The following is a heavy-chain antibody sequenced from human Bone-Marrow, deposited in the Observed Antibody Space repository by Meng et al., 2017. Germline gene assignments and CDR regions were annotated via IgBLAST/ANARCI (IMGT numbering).Heavy chain of an antibody. CDR3: ARDRGIAAAGQDNNWFDP. V-gene: IGHV4-30-4*01. Sequence: QVQLQESGPGLVKPSQTLSLTCTVSGGSISSGDYYWSWIRQPPGKGLEWIGYIYYSGSTYYNPSLKSRVTISVDTSKNQFFLKLSSVTAADTAVYYCARDRGIAAAGQDNNWFDPWGQGTLVTVSS. CDR1: GGSISSGDYY. D-gene: IGHD6-13*01. J-gene: IGHJ5*02. CDR2: IYYSGST.